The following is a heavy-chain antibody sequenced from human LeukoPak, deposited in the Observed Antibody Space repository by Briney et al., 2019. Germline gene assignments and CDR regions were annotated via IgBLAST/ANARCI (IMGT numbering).Heavy chain of an antibody. CDR3: AKDFSSSGWYY. Sequence: GGSLRLSRAASGFTFSNSAMSWVRQAPGKGLEWVSAISGSGGSTYYADSVKGRFTISRDNSKNTLYLQLNSLRPEDTAVYYCAKDFSSSGWYYWGQGTLVTVSS. CDR2: ISGSGGST. CDR1: GFTFSNSA. V-gene: IGHV3-23*01. J-gene: IGHJ4*02. D-gene: IGHD6-19*01.